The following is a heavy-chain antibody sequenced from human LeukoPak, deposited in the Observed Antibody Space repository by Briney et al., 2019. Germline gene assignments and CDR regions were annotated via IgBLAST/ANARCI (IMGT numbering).Heavy chain of an antibody. CDR2: ISAYNGDT. V-gene: IGHV1-18*01. CDR3: GRNYRSGSHRTDY. D-gene: IGHD3-10*01. CDR1: GYTFTSYG. Sequence: AASVKVSCKASGYTFTSYGISWVRQAPGQGLEWMGWISAYNGDTNYAQNVQGRVTMTTDTSTSTAYMELRSLRYDDTAVYYCGRNYRSGSHRTDYWGQGTLVTVSS. J-gene: IGHJ4*02.